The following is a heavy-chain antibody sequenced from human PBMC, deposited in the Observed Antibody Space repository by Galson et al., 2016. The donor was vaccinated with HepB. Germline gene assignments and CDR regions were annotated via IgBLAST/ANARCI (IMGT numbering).Heavy chain of an antibody. Sequence: SLRLSCAVSGFIFSSYDMSWVRQAPGKGLEWVSGISASGGSTFFADSVKGRFTISRDNSKNTLSLQMNSLRAEDTAVYYCARHQDIVLMMYAAFDYWGQGILVTVSS. D-gene: IGHD2-8*01. CDR2: ISASGGST. J-gene: IGHJ4*02. V-gene: IGHV3-23*01. CDR3: ARHQDIVLMMYAAFDY. CDR1: GFIFSSYD.